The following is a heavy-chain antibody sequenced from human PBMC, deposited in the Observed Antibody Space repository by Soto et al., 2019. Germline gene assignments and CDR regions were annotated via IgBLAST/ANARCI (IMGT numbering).Heavy chain of an antibody. V-gene: IGHV3-7*01. D-gene: IGHD2-15*01. Sequence: EVQLVESGGGLVQSGGSLRLSCIASGFSLTQYWMSWVRQTPRKGLEWVAKINEDGSKRDYMESVEGRFTISRDNAKNSVSHQMNRLRADDTAVYFCTRWDGRCSGGSCFFDSWGQGTLVTVSS. CDR2: INEDGSKR. CDR1: GFSLTQYW. J-gene: IGHJ4*02. CDR3: TRWDGRCSGGSCFFDS.